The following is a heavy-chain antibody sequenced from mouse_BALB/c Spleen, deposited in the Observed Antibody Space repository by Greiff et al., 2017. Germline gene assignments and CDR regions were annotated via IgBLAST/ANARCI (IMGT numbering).Heavy chain of an antibody. CDR1: GYTFTSYW. V-gene: IGHV1S81*02. D-gene: IGHD2-12*01. CDR2: INPSNGRT. J-gene: IGHJ4*01. CDR3: ARAYYRDYYAMDY. Sequence: QVHVKQPGAELVKPGASVKLSCKASGYTFTSYWMHWVKQRPGQGLEWIGEINPSNGRTNYNEKFKSKATLTVDKSSSTAYMQLSSLTSEDSAVYYCARAYYRDYYAMDYWGQGTSVTVSS.